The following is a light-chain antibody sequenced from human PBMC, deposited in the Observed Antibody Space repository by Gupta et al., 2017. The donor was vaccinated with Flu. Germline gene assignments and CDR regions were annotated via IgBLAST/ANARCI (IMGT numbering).Light chain of an antibody. CDR1: QGISNY. J-gene: IGKJ4*01. CDR3: QKDNSAPRT. CDR2: AAS. V-gene: IGKV1-27*01. Sequence: SLSASVGDRVTITCRASQGISNYLAWYQQKPGKGPKLLIYAASTLKSGVPSWFSGSGSGTXFTLTIXSLQPEDVATYYCQKDNSAPRTFGXGTKVEIK.